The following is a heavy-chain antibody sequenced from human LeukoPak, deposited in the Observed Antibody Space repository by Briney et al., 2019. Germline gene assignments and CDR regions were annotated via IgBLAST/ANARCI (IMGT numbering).Heavy chain of an antibody. CDR2: INGDGITT. CDR3: AREQSTVTDAFDV. CDR1: GFTFNSYW. D-gene: IGHD4-17*01. V-gene: IGHV3-74*01. J-gene: IGHJ3*01. Sequence: GGSLRLSCAASGFTFNSYWMHWVRQAPGKGLVWVSRINGDGITTSYADSVKGRFTISRDNAKNTLYLQVNSLRVEDTAVYYCAREQSTVTDAFDVWGQGTMVTVSS.